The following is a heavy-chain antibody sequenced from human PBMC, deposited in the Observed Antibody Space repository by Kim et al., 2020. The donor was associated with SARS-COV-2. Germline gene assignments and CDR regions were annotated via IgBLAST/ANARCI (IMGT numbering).Heavy chain of an antibody. CDR3: ARAYCSSTSCPISWGYYYYGMDV. Sequence: SVKVSCKASGGTFSSYAISWVRQAPGQGLEWMGGIIPIFGTANYAQKFQGRVTITADESTSTAYMELSSLRSEDTAVYYCARAYCSSTSCPISWGYYYYGMDVWGQGTTVTVSS. CDR2: IIPIFGTA. D-gene: IGHD2-2*01. V-gene: IGHV1-69*13. CDR1: GGTFSSYA. J-gene: IGHJ6*02.